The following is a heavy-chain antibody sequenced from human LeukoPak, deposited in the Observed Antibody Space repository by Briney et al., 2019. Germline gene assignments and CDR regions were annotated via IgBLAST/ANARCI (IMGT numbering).Heavy chain of an antibody. Sequence: SGKVSCKASGGTFISYAMSWVRQAPGEGLEWMGGIIPIFGTANYAQKFQGRVTITTDESTSTAYMELSSLRSEDTAVYYCARDEESYGFDYWGQGTLVTVSS. V-gene: IGHV1-69*05. CDR1: GGTFISYA. CDR3: ARDEESYGFDY. D-gene: IGHD5-18*01. J-gene: IGHJ4*02. CDR2: IIPIFGTA.